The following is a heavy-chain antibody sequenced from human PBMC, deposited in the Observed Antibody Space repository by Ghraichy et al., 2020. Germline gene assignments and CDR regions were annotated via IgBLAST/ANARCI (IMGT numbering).Heavy chain of an antibody. CDR1: GGSFSGYY. J-gene: IGHJ4*02. CDR2: INHSGST. CDR3: ARVKLDSSSPLFDY. D-gene: IGHD6-6*01. V-gene: IGHV4-34*01. Sequence: SETLSLTCAVYGGSFSGYYWSWIRQPPGKGLEWIGEINHSGSTNYNPSLKSRVTISVDTSKNQFSLKLSSVTAADTAVYYCARVKLDSSSPLFDYWGQGTLVTVSS.